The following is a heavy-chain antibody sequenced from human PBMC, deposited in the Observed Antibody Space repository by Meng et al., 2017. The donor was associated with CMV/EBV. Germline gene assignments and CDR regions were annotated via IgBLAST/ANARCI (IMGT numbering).Heavy chain of an antibody. J-gene: IGHJ4*02. D-gene: IGHD1-1*01. V-gene: IGHV1-24*01. CDR2: FDPEDGET. Sequence: CKGSGYNLTELSMHWVRQAPGKGLEWMGGFDPEDGETIYAQKFQGRVTMTEDTSTDTAYMELSSLRSEDTTVYYCAKPNLAKGGFDYWGQGTLVTVSS. CDR3: AKPNLAKGGFDY. CDR1: GYNLTELS.